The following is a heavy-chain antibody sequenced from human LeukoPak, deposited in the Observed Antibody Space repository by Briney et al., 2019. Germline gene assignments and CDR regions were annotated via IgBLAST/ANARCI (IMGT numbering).Heavy chain of an antibody. Sequence: GGSLRLSCAASGFTFSNYAMRWVRQAPGKGLEWVSGISGSGDSTYYADSVKGRFTISRDNSKNTLYLQMNSLRAEDTAVYYCAKEGLLDYYYYYMDVWGKGTTVTISS. V-gene: IGHV3-23*01. CDR1: GFTFSNYA. CDR3: AKEGLLDYYYYYMDV. J-gene: IGHJ6*03. D-gene: IGHD3-3*02. CDR2: ISGSGDST.